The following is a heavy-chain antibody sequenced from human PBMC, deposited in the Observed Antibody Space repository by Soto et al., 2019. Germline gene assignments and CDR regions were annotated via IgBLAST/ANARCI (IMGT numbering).Heavy chain of an antibody. CDR2: ISGSGRTI. J-gene: IGHJ5*02. V-gene: IGHV3-11*01. D-gene: IGHD3-16*01. CDR1: GIVFSDY. Sequence: QAQLVESGGGLVKPGGPLRLSCAASGIVFSDYMSWVRQAPGKGLEWLSYISGSGRTIYSADSVKGRFTISRDNATNSLYLQMNNVRTEDTAVYYCARLPFPWGWFDPWGQGTLVTVSS. CDR3: ARLPFPWGWFDP.